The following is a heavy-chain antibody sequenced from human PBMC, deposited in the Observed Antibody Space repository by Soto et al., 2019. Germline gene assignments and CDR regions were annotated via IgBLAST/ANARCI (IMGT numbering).Heavy chain of an antibody. CDR2: IYYSGTT. CDR1: GGSISNGAFF. D-gene: IGHD2-2*01. V-gene: IGHV4-39*01. J-gene: IGHJ5*01. CDR3: ARVHQQYIWFDF. Sequence: SETLSLICTVSGGSISNGAFFWGWVRQPPGQGLEWVASIYYSGTTYYNPSLKSRVTISVDTSQNQFSLSLTSVTAADTAVYYCARVHQQYIWFDFWGQGTLVTVSS.